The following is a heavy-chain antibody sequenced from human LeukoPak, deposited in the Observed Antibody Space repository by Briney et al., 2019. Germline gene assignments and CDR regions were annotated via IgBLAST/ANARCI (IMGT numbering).Heavy chain of an antibody. CDR3: ARVPCLTTSCSPINWFDP. V-gene: IGHV1-2*02. Sequence: ASVKVSCQASGYTFTGYYIHWVRQAPGQGLEWMGWINPNNGGTDYAQKLQGRVTMTRDTSISTGYMELSGLRSDDTAVYYCARVPCLTTSCSPINWFDPWGQGTLVTVSS. CDR1: GYTFTGYY. CDR2: INPNNGGT. D-gene: IGHD2-2*01. J-gene: IGHJ5*02.